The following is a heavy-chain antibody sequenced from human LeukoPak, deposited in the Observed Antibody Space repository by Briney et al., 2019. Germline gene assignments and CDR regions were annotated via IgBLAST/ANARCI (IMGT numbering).Heavy chain of an antibody. CDR3: ASAGYTSCSGRAFYI. CDR1: GFXFSRYV. D-gene: IGHD2-2*01. J-gene: IGHJ3*02. Sequence: PGGSLRLSCADSGFXFSRYVRSWVRQAPGKGPEWVLAICESGSRTYYADSVKGRFTISRDNTKNRLYMQMNSLRPEDTAVYYCASAGYTSCSGRAFYIWGQGTMVTVSS. CDR2: ICESGSRT. V-gene: IGHV3-23*01.